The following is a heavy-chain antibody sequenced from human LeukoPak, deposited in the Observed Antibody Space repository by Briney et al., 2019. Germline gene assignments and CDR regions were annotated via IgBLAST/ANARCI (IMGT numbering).Heavy chain of an antibody. CDR1: GFTFSSYS. CDR2: ISSTSSTI. Sequence: GGSLRLSCAASGFTFSSYSMNWVRQTPGKGLEWISYISSTSSTIYFADSVRGRFTISRDNAKNSLYLQMDTLRAEDTAVYYCARDRLEQLGFDPWGQGTLVTVSS. CDR3: ARDRLEQLGFDP. V-gene: IGHV3-48*04. J-gene: IGHJ5*02. D-gene: IGHD1/OR15-1a*01.